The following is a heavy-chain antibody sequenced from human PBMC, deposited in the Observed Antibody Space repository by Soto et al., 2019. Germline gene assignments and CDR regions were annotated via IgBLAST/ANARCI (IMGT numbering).Heavy chain of an antibody. Sequence: QVQLVESGGGVVQPGRSLRLSCAASGFTFSSYGMHWVRQAPGKGLEWVAVIWYDGSNKYYADSVKGRFTISRDNSKNTLYLQMNSLRAEDTAVYYCARDHRLIAVAGWYWFAPWGQGTLVTVSS. CDR2: IWYDGSNK. CDR3: ARDHRLIAVAGWYWFAP. CDR1: GFTFSSYG. D-gene: IGHD6-19*01. V-gene: IGHV3-33*01. J-gene: IGHJ5*02.